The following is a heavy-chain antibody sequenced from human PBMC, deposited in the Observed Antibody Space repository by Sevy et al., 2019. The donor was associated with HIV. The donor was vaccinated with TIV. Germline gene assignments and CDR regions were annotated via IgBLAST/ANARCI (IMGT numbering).Heavy chain of an antibody. D-gene: IGHD3-16*01. V-gene: IGHV4-59*08. Sequence: SETLSLTCTVSGGSITSLYWNWIRQPPGKGLEWIANIYYNGHINYNPSLKSRVTLSLDTSKNQFSLRLSSVTAADTAMEDCGGGKGWGRGCGGGQGALVTVSS. CDR3: GGGKGWGRGCG. CDR2: IYYNGHI. CDR1: GGSITSLY. J-gene: IGHJ1*01.